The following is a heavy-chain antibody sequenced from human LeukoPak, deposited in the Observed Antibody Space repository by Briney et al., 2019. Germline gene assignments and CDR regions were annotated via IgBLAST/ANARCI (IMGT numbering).Heavy chain of an antibody. CDR1: GLTFRSHA. Sequence: GGSLRLSCAVPGLTFRSHAMHWVRRAPGKGLEWVAVISYDGSNKFYAESVKGRFTISRDNSKNTLYLQMNSLRAEDTAVYYCAKAGIGGSSLYYFDYWGQGTLVTVSS. J-gene: IGHJ4*02. V-gene: IGHV3-30*18. D-gene: IGHD6-6*01. CDR3: AKAGIGGSSLYYFDY. CDR2: ISYDGSNK.